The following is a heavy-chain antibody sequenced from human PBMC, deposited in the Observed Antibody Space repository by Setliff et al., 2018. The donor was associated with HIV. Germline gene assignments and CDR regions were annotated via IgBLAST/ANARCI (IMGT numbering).Heavy chain of an antibody. V-gene: IGHV1-69*13. CDR3: AMSMTTYPVSRAFDI. Sequence: SVKVSCKASGGTFSSYTISWVRQAPGQGLEWMGGIIPIFGTTNYAQKFQGRATITADESTSTAYMELSSLRSEDTAVYYCAMSMTTYPVSRAFDIWGQGTMVTVSS. J-gene: IGHJ3*02. CDR1: GGTFSSYT. CDR2: IIPIFGTT. D-gene: IGHD4-4*01.